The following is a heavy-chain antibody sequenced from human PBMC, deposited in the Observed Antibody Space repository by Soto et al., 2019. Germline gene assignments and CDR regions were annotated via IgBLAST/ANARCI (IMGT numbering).Heavy chain of an antibody. Sequence: GGSLRLSCAASGFTFSSYSMNWVRQAPGKGLEWVSSISSSSSYIYYADSVKGRFTISRDNAKNSLYLQMNSLRAEDTAVYYCARAADYGDYVKWFDPWGQGTLVTVSS. J-gene: IGHJ5*02. CDR2: ISSSSSYI. CDR1: GFTFSSYS. V-gene: IGHV3-21*01. CDR3: ARAADYGDYVKWFDP. D-gene: IGHD4-17*01.